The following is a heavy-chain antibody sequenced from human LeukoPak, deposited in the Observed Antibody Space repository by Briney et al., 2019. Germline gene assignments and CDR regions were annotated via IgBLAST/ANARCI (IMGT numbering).Heavy chain of an antibody. CDR3: ARDLIGSYTFDY. J-gene: IGHJ4*02. Sequence: GGSLRLSCAASGFTFSDYNMHWVRQAPGKGLDWVALLSPDGHRKYYADSVKGRFTISRDNSKNTVDLQLNSLRAEDTAVYYCARDLIGSYTFDYCGQGTLVTVSS. D-gene: IGHD1-26*01. CDR1: GFTFSDYN. CDR2: LSPDGHRK. V-gene: IGHV3-30-3*01.